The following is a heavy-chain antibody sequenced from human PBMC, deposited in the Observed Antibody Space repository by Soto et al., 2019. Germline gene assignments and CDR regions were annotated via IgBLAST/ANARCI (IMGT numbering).Heavy chain of an antibody. Sequence: QLQLQESGPGRVKPSETLSLTCTVSGGSVSSGAYYWGWIRQPPGKGLEWIGNIYYTGTTYYNPSLKSRVTISVDTSKNQFSLKLNSVAAADTTVYYCARQANSGTYDHWGQGTLVTVSS. J-gene: IGHJ5*02. CDR1: GGSVSSGAYY. CDR3: ARQANSGTYDH. D-gene: IGHD1-26*01. V-gene: IGHV4-39*01. CDR2: IYYTGTT.